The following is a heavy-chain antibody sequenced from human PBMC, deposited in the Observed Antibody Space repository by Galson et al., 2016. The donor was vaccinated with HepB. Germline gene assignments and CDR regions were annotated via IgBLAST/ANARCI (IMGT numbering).Heavy chain of an antibody. J-gene: IGHJ4*02. Sequence: SVKVSCKASGYGFSGYYMNWVRQAPGQGLEWMGCIFPRRGATNYAQKFQGRVTMPADTSVSTVCMELSSLRSDDTAVYYCAGDGATVGTSPDYWGQGTLVTVSS. CDR2: IFPRRGAT. V-gene: IGHV1-2*02. CDR1: GYGFSGYY. D-gene: IGHD4-23*01. CDR3: AGDGATVGTSPDY.